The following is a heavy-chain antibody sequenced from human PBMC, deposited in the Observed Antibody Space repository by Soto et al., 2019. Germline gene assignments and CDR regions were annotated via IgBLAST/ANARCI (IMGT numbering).Heavy chain of an antibody. Sequence: GGSLRLSCAASGFTFSSYSMNWVRQAPGKGLEWVSYISSSSSTIYYADSVKGRFTITRDNAKNTLYLQMNSLRAEDAAVYYWARDRIVGAPDAFDIWGQGTMVTVSS. D-gene: IGHD1-26*01. CDR1: GFTFSSYS. V-gene: IGHV3-48*04. CDR2: ISSSSSTI. CDR3: ARDRIVGAPDAFDI. J-gene: IGHJ3*02.